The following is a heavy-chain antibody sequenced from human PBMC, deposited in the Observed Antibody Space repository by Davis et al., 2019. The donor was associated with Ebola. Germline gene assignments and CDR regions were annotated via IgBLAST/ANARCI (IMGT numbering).Heavy chain of an antibody. J-gene: IGHJ5*02. D-gene: IGHD3-3*01. V-gene: IGHV3-11*04. Sequence: PSETLSLTCAVYGGSFSGYYWSWIRQPPGKGLEWVSYISSSGSTIYYADSVKGRFTISRDNAKNSLYLQMNSLRAEDTAVYYCARAGYDFWGNWFDPWGQGTLVTVSS. CDR3: ARAGYDFWGNWFDP. CDR1: GGSFSGYY. CDR2: ISSSGSTI.